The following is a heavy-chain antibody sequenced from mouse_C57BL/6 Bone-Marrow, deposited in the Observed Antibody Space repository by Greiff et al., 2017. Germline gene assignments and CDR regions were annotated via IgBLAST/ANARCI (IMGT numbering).Heavy chain of an antibody. V-gene: IGHV1-63*01. CDR3: ARSNYYAMDY. J-gene: IGHJ4*01. CDR1: GYTFTNYW. Sequence: QVQLKESGAELVRPGTSVKMSCKASGYTFTNYWIGWAKQRPGHGLEWIGDIYPVGGYTNYNEKFKGKATLTADKSSSTSYMQFSSLTSEDSAIYYCARSNYYAMDYWGQGTSVTVSS. CDR2: IYPVGGYT.